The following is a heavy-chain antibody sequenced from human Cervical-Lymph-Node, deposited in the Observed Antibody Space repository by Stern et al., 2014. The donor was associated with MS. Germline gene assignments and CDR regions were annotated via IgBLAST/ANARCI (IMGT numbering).Heavy chain of an antibody. CDR1: GFTFSSYG. D-gene: IGHD6-6*01. V-gene: IGHV3-33*01. CDR3: ARGDSSSPLEY. Sequence: VQLVESGGGVVQPGRSLRLSCAASGFTFSSYGMHWVRQTPGKGLEGVAVIWYDGSNKYYADSVKGRFTISRDNSENTLYLQMNSLRAEDTAVYYCARGDSSSPLEYWGQGTLVTVSS. J-gene: IGHJ4*02. CDR2: IWYDGSNK.